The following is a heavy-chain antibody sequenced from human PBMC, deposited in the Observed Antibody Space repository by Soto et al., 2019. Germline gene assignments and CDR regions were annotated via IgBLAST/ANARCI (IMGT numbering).Heavy chain of an antibody. CDR3: ARGAWDSWCARDL. CDR2: ISYDGSDK. J-gene: IGHJ6*04. V-gene: IGHV3-30*09. Sequence: VQLVESGGGEVQPGRSLRLSCAASGFTYTDFALHWVRQAPGQGLEWVAIISYDGSDKYYADSVKGRFAISKDNPKNKLYLEMNSLRPEDTAVYFWARGAWDSWCARDLWGEWSAATVFS. CDR1: GFTYTDFA. D-gene: IGHD3-22*01.